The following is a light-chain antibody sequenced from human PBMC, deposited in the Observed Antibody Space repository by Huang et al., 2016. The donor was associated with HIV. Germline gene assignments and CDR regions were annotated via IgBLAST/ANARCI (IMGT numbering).Light chain of an antibody. J-gene: IGKJ1*01. V-gene: IGKV1-33*01. Sequence: DIQMTQSPSSLSASIGEKVTITCQATQDIARFLNWYQQKPGQAPKLLIYDASTLQTGVPSRFSGSGSGTDFSVTISSRQPEDIATYYCQQYDGLPPWTFGQGTKVEIQ. CDR1: QDIARF. CDR2: DAS. CDR3: QQYDGLPPWT.